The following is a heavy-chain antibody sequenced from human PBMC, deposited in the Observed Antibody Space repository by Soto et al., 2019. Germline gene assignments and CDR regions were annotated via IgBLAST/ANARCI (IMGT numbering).Heavy chain of an antibody. D-gene: IGHD5-12*01. V-gene: IGHV1-69*13. CDR1: GGAFSSYT. Sequence: ASLKVYCKASGGAFSSYTISWVRQAPGQGLEWMGGIIPIFGTANYAQKFQGRVTITADESTSTAYMELSSLRSEDTAVYYCARGNHRWLQLWYFDLWGRGTLVTVSS. J-gene: IGHJ2*01. CDR2: IIPIFGTA. CDR3: ARGNHRWLQLWYFDL.